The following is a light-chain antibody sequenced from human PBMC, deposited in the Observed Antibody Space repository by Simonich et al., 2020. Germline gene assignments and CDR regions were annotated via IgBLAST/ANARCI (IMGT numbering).Light chain of an antibody. CDR3: QSADSSGTIV. V-gene: IGLV3-25*03. Sequence: SYELTQPPSVSVSPGQTDRITCSGDALPKPYAYWYQQKPGQAPVLVIYKDSERPSGIPERFSGSSSGTTVTLTISGVQAEDEADYYCQSADSSGTIVFGGGTKLTVL. CDR2: KDS. CDR1: ALPKPY. J-gene: IGLJ2*01.